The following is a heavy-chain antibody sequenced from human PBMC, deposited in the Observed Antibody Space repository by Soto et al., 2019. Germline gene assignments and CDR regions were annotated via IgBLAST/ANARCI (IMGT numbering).Heavy chain of an antibody. J-gene: IGHJ5*02. V-gene: IGHV4-4*07. Sequence: PSETLSLTCTVSGGSISSYYWSWIRQPAGKGLEWIGRIYTSGSTNYNPSLKSRVTMSADKSITTAYLQWSSLKASDTAMYYCVRVGLVGAASLSNAWFDPWGQGTLVTVSS. D-gene: IGHD2-15*01. CDR3: VRVGLVGAASLSNAWFDP. CDR1: GGSISSYY. CDR2: IYTSGST.